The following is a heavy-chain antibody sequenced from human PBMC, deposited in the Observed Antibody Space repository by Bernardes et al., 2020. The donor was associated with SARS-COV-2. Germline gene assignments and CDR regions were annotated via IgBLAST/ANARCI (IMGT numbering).Heavy chain of an antibody. V-gene: IGHV1-3*01. CDR1: GYTLTSFA. J-gene: IGHJ6*02. CDR3: AREVLPVGGMDV. CDR2: INSGNGNT. Sequence: ASVKVSCKASGYTLTSFAIHWVRQAPGQRLEWMGRINSGNGNTKYSQKFQGRVTITRDTSANTVYMELSSLRSEDTAVYYCAREVLPVGGMDVWGQGTTVTVSS. D-gene: IGHD2-2*01.